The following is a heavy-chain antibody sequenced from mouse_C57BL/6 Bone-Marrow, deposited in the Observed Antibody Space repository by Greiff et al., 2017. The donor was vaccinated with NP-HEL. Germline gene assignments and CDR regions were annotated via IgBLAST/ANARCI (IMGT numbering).Heavy chain of an antibody. D-gene: IGHD2-4*01. Sequence: QVQLQQPGAELVMPGASVKLSCKASGYTFTSYWMHWVKQRPGQGLEWIGEIDPSDSYTNYNQKFKGKSTLTVDKSSSTAYRQLSSLTSEDSAVYYCARVVIYYDYDDWYFDVWGTGTTVTVSS. J-gene: IGHJ1*03. CDR3: ARVVIYYDYDDWYFDV. CDR2: IDPSDSYT. V-gene: IGHV1-69*01. CDR1: GYTFTSYW.